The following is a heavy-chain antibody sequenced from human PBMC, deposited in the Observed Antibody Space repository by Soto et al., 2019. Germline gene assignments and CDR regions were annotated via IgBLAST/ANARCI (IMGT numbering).Heavy chain of an antibody. CDR3: ARDSTVTTFDYYYGMDV. J-gene: IGHJ6*02. CDR2: INHSGST. D-gene: IGHD4-4*01. V-gene: IGHV4-34*01. CDR1: GGSFSGYY. Sequence: QVQLQQWGAGLLKPSETLSLTCAVYGGSFSGYYWSWIRQPPGKGLEWMGEINHSGSTNYNPSLKSRVTISVDTSKNQFSLKLSSVTAADTAVYYCARDSTVTTFDYYYGMDVWGQGTTVTVSS.